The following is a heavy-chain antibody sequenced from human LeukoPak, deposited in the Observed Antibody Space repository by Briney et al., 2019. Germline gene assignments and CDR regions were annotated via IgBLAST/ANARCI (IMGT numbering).Heavy chain of an antibody. Sequence: KPSETLSLTCTVSGGSISSSSYYWGWIRQPPGKGLEWIGSFYYSGSTYYNPSLKSRVTISVDTSKNQFSLKLRSVTAADTAVYFCARWAVARFDYWGQGTLVTVSS. D-gene: IGHD2-15*01. J-gene: IGHJ4*02. CDR1: GGSISSSSYY. CDR2: FYYSGST. V-gene: IGHV4-39*07. CDR3: ARWAVARFDY.